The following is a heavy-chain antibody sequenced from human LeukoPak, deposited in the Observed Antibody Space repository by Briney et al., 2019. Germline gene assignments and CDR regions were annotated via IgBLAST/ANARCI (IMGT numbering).Heavy chain of an antibody. CDR3: APAVKGYYYGMDV. V-gene: IGHV4-39*01. CDR2: FYYSGT. J-gene: IGHJ6*02. D-gene: IGHD2-15*01. CDR1: GGSISSTSYY. Sequence: PSETLSLTCTVSGGSISSTSYYWGWIRQPPGKGLEWIGSFYYSGTYYNPSLRSRVTISVGTSKNQFSLKLSSVTAADTAVYYCAPAVKGYYYGMDVWGQGTTVTVSS.